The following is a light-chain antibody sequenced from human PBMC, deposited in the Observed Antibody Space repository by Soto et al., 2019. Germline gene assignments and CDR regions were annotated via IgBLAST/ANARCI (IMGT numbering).Light chain of an antibody. V-gene: IGKV3-20*01. CDR2: GVS. J-gene: IGKJ1*01. CDR1: QSINNKY. CDR3: QLYSGSPWT. Sequence: EIVLTQSPGTLSLSPGERATLSCRASQSINNKYLAWYKQEPGQTPRLLIHGVSIRATGIPDRFSGSGSGTDFTLTISRLEPEDFAVYYCQLYSGSPWTFGQGTKVEIK.